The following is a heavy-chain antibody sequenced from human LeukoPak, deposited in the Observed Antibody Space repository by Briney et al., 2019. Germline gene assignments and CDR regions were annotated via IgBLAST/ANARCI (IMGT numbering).Heavy chain of an antibody. Sequence: SETLSLTCTVSGGPIISSAYYWSWIRQPPGKGLEWIGYIYYSGSTYYNPSLKSRVTISLDTSKNQFSLKLSSVTAADTAVYYCVRTEVSSGSEDYWGQGTLVTVSS. J-gene: IGHJ4*02. V-gene: IGHV4-30-4*08. CDR3: VRTEVSSGSEDY. CDR1: GGPIISSAYY. D-gene: IGHD6-19*01. CDR2: IYYSGST.